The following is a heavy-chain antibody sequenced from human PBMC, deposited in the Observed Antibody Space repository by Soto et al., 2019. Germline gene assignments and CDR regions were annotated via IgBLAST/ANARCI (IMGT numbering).Heavy chain of an antibody. CDR2: IIPMLGIT. J-gene: IGHJ3*02. CDR1: GGTFSSNT. CDR3: TIDPPVDAFEI. Sequence: QVQLVQSGAEVKKPGSSVKVSCKASGGTFSSNTVSWVPQAPGQGLEWMGRIIPMLGITTYTQKFQGRVTLSADKSTSTAYMFLGSLTYEDTAVYYCTIDPPVDAFEIWGQGTMVTVSS. V-gene: IGHV1-69*02. D-gene: IGHD3-9*01.